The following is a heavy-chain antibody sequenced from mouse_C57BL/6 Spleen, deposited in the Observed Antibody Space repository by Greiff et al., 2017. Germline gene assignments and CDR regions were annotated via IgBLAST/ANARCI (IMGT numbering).Heavy chain of an antibody. CDR3: ARGGNYYGSSFPYYFDY. D-gene: IGHD1-1*01. J-gene: IGHJ2*01. Sequence: EVQLQQSGPELVKPGASVKIPCKASGYTFTDYNMDWVKQSHGKSLEWIGDINPNNGGTIYNQKFKGKATLPVDKSSSTAYMELRSLTSEDTAVYYWARGGNYYGSSFPYYFDYWGQGTTLTVSS. V-gene: IGHV1-18*01. CDR2: INPNNGGT. CDR1: GYTFTDYN.